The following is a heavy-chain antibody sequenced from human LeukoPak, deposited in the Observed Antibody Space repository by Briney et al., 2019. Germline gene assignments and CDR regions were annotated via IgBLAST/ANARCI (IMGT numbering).Heavy chain of an antibody. J-gene: IGHJ5*02. CDR2: ISAYNGNT. D-gene: IGHD6-19*01. V-gene: IGHV1-18*01. CDR3: ARLDYSSGWYWFDP. CDR1: GYTFTSYG. Sequence: ASVKVSCKASGYTFTSYGISWVRQAPGPGLEWMGWISAYNGNTNYAQKLQGRVTMTTDTSTSTAYMELRSLRSDDTAVYYCARLDYSSGWYWFDPWGQGTLVTVSS.